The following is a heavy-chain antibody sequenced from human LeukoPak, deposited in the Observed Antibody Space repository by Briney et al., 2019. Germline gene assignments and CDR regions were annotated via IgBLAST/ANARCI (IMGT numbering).Heavy chain of an antibody. CDR3: ARGGSYYGSGSYNWFDP. Sequence: ASVKVSCKASGYTFTGYYMHWVRQAPGQGLEWMGWINPNSGGTNYAQKFQGRVTTTRDTSISTAYMELSRLRSDDTAVYSCARGGSYYGSGSYNWFDPWGQGTLVTVSS. D-gene: IGHD3-10*01. CDR2: INPNSGGT. J-gene: IGHJ5*02. V-gene: IGHV1-2*02. CDR1: GYTFTGYY.